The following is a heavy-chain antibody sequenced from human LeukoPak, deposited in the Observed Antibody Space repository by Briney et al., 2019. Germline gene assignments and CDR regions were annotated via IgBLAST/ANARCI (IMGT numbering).Heavy chain of an antibody. CDR2: INPSGGST. CDR1: GYTFTSYY. CDR3: ATTVTTQPYLDL. J-gene: IGHJ2*01. V-gene: IGHV1-46*01. D-gene: IGHD4-17*01. Sequence: SSVKVSCKASGYTFTSYYMHWVRQAPGQGLDWMGIINPSGGSTSYAQKFQGRVTMTRDTSTSTVYMELSSLRSEDTAVYYCATTVTTQPYLDLWGRGTLVTVSS.